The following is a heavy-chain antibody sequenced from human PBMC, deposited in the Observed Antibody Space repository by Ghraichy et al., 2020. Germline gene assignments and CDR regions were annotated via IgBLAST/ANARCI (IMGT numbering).Heavy chain of an antibody. CDR2: IFDNGRT. CDR1: GGYNSSNF. CDR3: AIRSYGNGFDP. V-gene: IGHV4-59*08. D-gene: IGHD3-16*01. Sequence: SCSVSGGYNSSNFWSWVRQPPGKRLEWIGYIFDNGRTVYNPSLTSRVTISLETSKKQFSLKLTSVTAADTAVYYCAIRSYGNGFDPWGQGTLVTVSS. J-gene: IGHJ5*02.